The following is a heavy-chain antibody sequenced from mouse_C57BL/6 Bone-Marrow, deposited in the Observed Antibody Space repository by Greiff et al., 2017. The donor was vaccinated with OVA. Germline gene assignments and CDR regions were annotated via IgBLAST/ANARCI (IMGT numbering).Heavy chain of an antibody. CDR1: GFSLTSYG. V-gene: IGHV2-5*01. CDR3: AKTAYYDYDGFAY. Sequence: QVQLQQSGPGLVQPSQSLSITCTVSGFSLTSYGVHWVRQSPGKGLEWLGVIWRGGSTDYNAALMSRLSITKDNSKSPVFFKMNSLQADDTAIYYCAKTAYYDYDGFAYWGQGTLVTVSA. D-gene: IGHD2-4*01. CDR2: IWRGGST. J-gene: IGHJ3*01.